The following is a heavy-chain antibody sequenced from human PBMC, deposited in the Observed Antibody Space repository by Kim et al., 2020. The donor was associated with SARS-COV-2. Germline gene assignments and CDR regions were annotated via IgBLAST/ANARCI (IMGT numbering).Heavy chain of an antibody. V-gene: IGHV5-51*01. CDR1: GYSFTSYW. J-gene: IGHJ4*02. D-gene: IGHD6-13*01. CDR2: IYPSDSDT. CDR3: ARPARAAADYYVDY. Sequence: GESLKISCNGSGYSFTSYWIGWVRQIPGKGLEWMGIIYPSDSDTRYSPSFQGQVTISADKSISTAYLQWSSLKASDTAMYYCARPARAAADYYVDYWGQGTLVTVYS.